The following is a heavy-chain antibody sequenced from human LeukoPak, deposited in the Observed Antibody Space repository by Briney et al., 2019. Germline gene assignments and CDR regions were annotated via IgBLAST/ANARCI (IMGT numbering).Heavy chain of an antibody. Sequence: PGGSLRLSCAASEFTFSTYWMSWVRQAPGMGLEWVANIKQDGSEKYYVDSVKGRFIISRDNAKNSLYLQMNSLRAEDTAVYYCAKVMDRDIVATIRLGSQYYFDYWGQGTLVTVSS. CDR3: AKVMDRDIVATIRLGSQYYFDY. D-gene: IGHD5-12*01. J-gene: IGHJ4*02. CDR1: EFTFSTYW. V-gene: IGHV3-7*01. CDR2: IKQDGSEK.